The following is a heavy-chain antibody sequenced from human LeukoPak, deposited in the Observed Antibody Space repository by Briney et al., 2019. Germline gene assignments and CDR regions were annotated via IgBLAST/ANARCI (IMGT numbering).Heavy chain of an antibody. CDR1: GFTFDDYA. V-gene: IGHV3-9*01. D-gene: IGHD6-19*01. CDR2: ISWNSGSI. CDR3: AKDIRAVAGKGSFDY. J-gene: IGHJ4*02. Sequence: GRSLRLSCAASGFTFDDYAMHWVRQAPGKGLEWVSGISWNSGSIGYADSVKGRFTISRDNAKNSLCLQMNSLRAEDTALYYCAKDIRAVAGKGSFDYWGQGTLVTVSS.